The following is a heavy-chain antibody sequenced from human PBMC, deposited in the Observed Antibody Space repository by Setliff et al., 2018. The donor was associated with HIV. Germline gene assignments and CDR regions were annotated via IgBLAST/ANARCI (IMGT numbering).Heavy chain of an antibody. CDR1: GYTFNNHD. Sequence: ASVKVSCKASGYTFNNHDINWVRQAAGQGLEWMGWMNPGSGRTGSPQKFRDRLTMTWDTSTSTAYMELRSLRSDDTAMYYCARGVTRDISGYYRDEYFQHWGQGTPVTVSS. D-gene: IGHD3-22*01. CDR2: MNPGSGRT. V-gene: IGHV1-8*02. J-gene: IGHJ1*01. CDR3: ARGVTRDISGYYRDEYFQH.